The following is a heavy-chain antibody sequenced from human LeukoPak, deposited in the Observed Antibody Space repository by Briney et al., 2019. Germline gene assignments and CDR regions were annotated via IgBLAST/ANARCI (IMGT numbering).Heavy chain of an antibody. CDR2: IYSGGST. J-gene: IGHJ3*02. Sequence: GGSLRLSCAASGFTVSSNYMSWVRQAPGKGLEWVSVIYSGGSTYYADSVKGRFTISRDNSKNTLYLQMNSLRAEDTAVYYCARALDILTGYSDAFDIWGQGTMVTVSS. D-gene: IGHD3-9*01. CDR1: GFTVSSNY. V-gene: IGHV3-66*01. CDR3: ARALDILTGYSDAFDI.